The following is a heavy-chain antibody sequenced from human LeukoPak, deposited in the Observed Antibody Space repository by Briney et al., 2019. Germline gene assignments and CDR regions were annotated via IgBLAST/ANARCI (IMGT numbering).Heavy chain of an antibody. CDR3: ARGRSPHYYYGSGSSYFDY. Sequence: SETLSLTCAVYGSSFSGYYWTWIRQPPGKGLEWIGEVHHSGSTNSNPSLKSRVTISVDTSKNQFSLKLTSVTAADTAVYYCARGRSPHYYYGSGSSYFDYWGQGTLVTVSS. J-gene: IGHJ4*02. CDR2: VHHSGST. D-gene: IGHD3-10*01. CDR1: GSSFSGYY. V-gene: IGHV4-34*01.